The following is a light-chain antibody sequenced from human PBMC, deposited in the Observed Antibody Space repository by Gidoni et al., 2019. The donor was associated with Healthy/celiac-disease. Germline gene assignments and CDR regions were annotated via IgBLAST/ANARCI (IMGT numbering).Light chain of an antibody. V-gene: IGLV2-14*03. CDR3: SSYTSSSTVV. CDR2: DVR. J-gene: IGLJ2*01. Sequence: QSALPQPAPVSGSPGQSITISCTGTSSDVGGYNYVSWYQQQPGKAHKLMIYDVRNRPYGVSNRFAGSKSGNTASLTISGLQAEDDADYYCSSYTSSSTVVFGGGTKLTVL. CDR1: SSDVGGYNY.